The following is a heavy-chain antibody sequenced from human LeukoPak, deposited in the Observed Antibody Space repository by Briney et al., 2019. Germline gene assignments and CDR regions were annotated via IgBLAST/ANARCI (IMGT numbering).Heavy chain of an antibody. CDR1: GFTFDDYG. CDR3: TTEVRNCSTLSCNTTDY. Sequence: GGSLRLSCAASGFTFDDYGMSWVRQAPGKGLEWVGRMKSKTNGGTRDYAAPVKGRFTISRDDPKNTLYLQMNSLKTEDTGVYYCTTEVRNCSTLSCNTTDYWGQGTVVTVSS. V-gene: IGHV3-15*01. J-gene: IGHJ4*02. CDR2: MKSKTNGGTR. D-gene: IGHD2-2*01.